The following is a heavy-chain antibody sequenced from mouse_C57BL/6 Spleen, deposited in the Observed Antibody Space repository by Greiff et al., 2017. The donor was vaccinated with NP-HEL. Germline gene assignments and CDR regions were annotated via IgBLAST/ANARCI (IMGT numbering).Heavy chain of an antibody. J-gene: IGHJ3*01. CDR1: GFNIKDYY. V-gene: IGHV14-2*01. CDR2: IDPEDGET. D-gene: IGHD1-1*02. Sequence: EVKLQESGAELVKPGASVKLSRTASGFNIKDYYMHWVKQRTEQGLEWIGRIDPEDGETKYAPKFQGKATITADTSSNTAYLQLSSLTSEETAVYYCARSRGVSYEFSFGGQGALFSVSA. CDR3: ARSRGVSYEFSF.